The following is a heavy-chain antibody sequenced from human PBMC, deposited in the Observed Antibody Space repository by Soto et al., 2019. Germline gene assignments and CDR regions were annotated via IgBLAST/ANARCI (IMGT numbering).Heavy chain of an antibody. V-gene: IGHV3-53*01. D-gene: IGHD1-26*01. Sequence: GGSLRLSCAASGFTVSSNYMSWVRQAPGKGLEWVSVIYSGGSTYYADSVKGRFTISRDNSKNTPYLQMNSLRAADTAVYYFSRQPQGTYSGCYFDYWGQGTLVTVSS. CDR3: SRQPQGTYSGCYFDY. CDR1: GFTVSSNY. CDR2: IYSGGST. J-gene: IGHJ4*02.